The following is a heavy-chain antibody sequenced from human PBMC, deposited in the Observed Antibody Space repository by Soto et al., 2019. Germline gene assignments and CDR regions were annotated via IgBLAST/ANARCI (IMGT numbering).Heavy chain of an antibody. V-gene: IGHV5-51*01. CDR1: GYSFTSYW. Sequence: PGESLKISCKGSGYSFTSYWIGWVRQMPGKGLEWMGIIYPGDSDTRYSPSFQGQVTISADKSISTAYLQWSSLKASDTAMYYCARAGQWLVRGIYYYYGMDVWGQGTTVTVSS. CDR2: IYPGDSDT. J-gene: IGHJ6*02. D-gene: IGHD6-19*01. CDR3: ARAGQWLVRGIYYYYGMDV.